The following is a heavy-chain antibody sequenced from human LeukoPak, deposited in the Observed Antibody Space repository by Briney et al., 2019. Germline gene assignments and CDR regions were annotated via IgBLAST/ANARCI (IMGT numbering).Heavy chain of an antibody. CDR2: IYHSGST. CDR3: ARGDLHGATYYALDY. CDR1: DYYISSGYY. V-gene: IGHV4-38-2*02. J-gene: IGHJ4*02. Sequence: SETLSLTCTVSDYYISSGYYWGWIRQPPGKGLEWIGSIYHSGSTYYNPSLKSRVTISVDTSKNQFSLKLSSVTAADTAVYYCARGDLHGATYYALDYWGQGTLVTVSS. D-gene: IGHD1-26*01.